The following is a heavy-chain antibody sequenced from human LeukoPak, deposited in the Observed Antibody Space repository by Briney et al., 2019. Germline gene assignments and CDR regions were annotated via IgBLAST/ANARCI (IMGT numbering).Heavy chain of an antibody. V-gene: IGHV1-69*01. Sequence: SVKVSCKASGGTFSSYAISWVRQAPGQGLEWMGGIIPIFGTANYAQKFQGRVTITADESTSTAYMELSSLRSEDTAVYYCARDMYYYDSSGCMDVWGQGTTVTDSS. CDR3: ARDMYYYDSSGCMDV. CDR2: IIPIFGTA. J-gene: IGHJ6*02. D-gene: IGHD3-22*01. CDR1: GGTFSSYA.